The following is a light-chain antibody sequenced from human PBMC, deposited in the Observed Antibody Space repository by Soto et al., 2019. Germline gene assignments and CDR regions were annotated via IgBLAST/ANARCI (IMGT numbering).Light chain of an antibody. CDR2: KAS. J-gene: IGKJ2*02. V-gene: IGKV1-5*03. CDR1: QSISSW. Sequence: DIQMTQSPSTLSASVGDRVTITCRASQSISSWLAWYQQKPGKAPKLLIYKASSLESGVPSRFSGSGSGTEFTLTISSLQPDDFANYYCQQYNSYSSTFGQGTKLEIK. CDR3: QQYNSYSST.